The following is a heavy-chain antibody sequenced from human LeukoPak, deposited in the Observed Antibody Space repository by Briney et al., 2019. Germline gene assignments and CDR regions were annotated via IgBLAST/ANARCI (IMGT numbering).Heavy chain of an antibody. V-gene: IGHV3-30*04. CDR3: AKGYDILTGYSPFDY. CDR1: GFTFSSYA. CDR2: ISYDGSNK. Sequence: PGGSLRLSCAASGFTFSSYAMHWVRQAPGKGLEWVAVISYDGSNKYYADSVKGRFTISRDNSKNTLYLQMNSLRAEGTAVYYCAKGYDILTGYSPFDYWGQGTLVTVSS. J-gene: IGHJ4*02. D-gene: IGHD3-9*01.